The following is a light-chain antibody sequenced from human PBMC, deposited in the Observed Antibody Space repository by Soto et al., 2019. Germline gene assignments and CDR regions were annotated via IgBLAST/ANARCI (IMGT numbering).Light chain of an antibody. V-gene: IGKV1-5*01. CDR2: DAS. CDR1: QSVSGW. CDR3: QQYTGPPTT. J-gene: IGKJ5*01. Sequence: DIQMPPSPSTLSASVVDTVTVTCRASQSVSGWLAWYQQKPGEAPKLLIYDASALPRGVPDRFSGSGSGTDFTLTITRLEPEDSAVYFCQQYTGPPTTFGQGTRLEIK.